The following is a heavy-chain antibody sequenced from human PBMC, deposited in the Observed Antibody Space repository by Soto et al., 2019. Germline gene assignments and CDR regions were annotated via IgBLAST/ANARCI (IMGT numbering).Heavy chain of an antibody. V-gene: IGHV1-69*13. CDR2: IIPIFGTA. Sequence: SVKVSCKASGGTFSSYAISWVRQAPGQGLEWMGGIIPIFGTANYAQKFQGRVTITADESTSTAYMELSSLRSEDTAVYYCAIPLKYYYDSSGYLTGWYFDLWGRGTLVTVSS. CDR1: GGTFSSYA. J-gene: IGHJ2*01. D-gene: IGHD3-22*01. CDR3: AIPLKYYYDSSGYLTGWYFDL.